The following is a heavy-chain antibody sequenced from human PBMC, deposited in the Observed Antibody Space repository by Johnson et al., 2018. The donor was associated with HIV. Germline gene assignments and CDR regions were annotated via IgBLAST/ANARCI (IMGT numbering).Heavy chain of an antibody. Sequence: VQLEESGGGLVKPGRSLRLSCAASGFTFSDHYMSWIRQAPGKGLEWVSYIRSSGRIIYYAESVKGRFTISRDNSKNSLYLQMNSLRAEDTALYYCARDLGAAAGTPHDAFDIWGQGTMVTVSS. J-gene: IGHJ3*02. CDR1: GFTFSDHY. CDR2: IRSSGRII. V-gene: IGHV3-11*01. CDR3: ARDLGAAAGTPHDAFDI. D-gene: IGHD6-13*01.